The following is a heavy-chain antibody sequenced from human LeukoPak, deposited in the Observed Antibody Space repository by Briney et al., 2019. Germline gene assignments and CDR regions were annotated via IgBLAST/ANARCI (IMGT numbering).Heavy chain of an antibody. Sequence: SGTLSLTCAVYGGSFSGYYWSRIRQPPGKGLEWIGEINHSGSTNYNPSLKSRVTISVDTSKNQFSLKLSSVTAADTAVYYCARGLSTVTPFDYWGQGTLVTVSS. V-gene: IGHV4-34*01. CDR3: ARGLSTVTPFDY. CDR2: INHSGST. D-gene: IGHD4-17*01. CDR1: GGSFSGYY. J-gene: IGHJ4*02.